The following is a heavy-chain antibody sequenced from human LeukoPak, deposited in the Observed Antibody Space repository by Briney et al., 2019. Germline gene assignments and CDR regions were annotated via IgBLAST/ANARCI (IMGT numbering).Heavy chain of an antibody. CDR3: ARLWGYSGYDELDY. D-gene: IGHD5-12*01. CDR2: IYTSVST. CDR1: GGSISSYY. Sequence: SETLSLTCTVSGGSISSYYWSWIRQPAGKGLEWIGRIYTSVSTNYDPSLKSRVTMSVDTSKNQFSLKLSSVTAADTAVYYCARLWGYSGYDELDYWGQGTLVTVSS. V-gene: IGHV4-4*07. J-gene: IGHJ4*02.